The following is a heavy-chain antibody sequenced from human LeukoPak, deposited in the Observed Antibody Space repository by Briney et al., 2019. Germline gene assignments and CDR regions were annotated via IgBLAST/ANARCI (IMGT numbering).Heavy chain of an antibody. CDR2: IIPIFGTA. D-gene: IGHD2-15*01. CDR1: GGTFSSYA. CDR3: ATGGRRSQYYFDY. V-gene: IGHV1-69*06. J-gene: IGHJ4*02. Sequence: SVKVSCKASGGTFSSYAISWVRQAPGQGLKWMGGIIPIFGTAIYAQKFQGRVTMTEDTPTDTAYMELSSLRSEDTAVYYCATGGRRSQYYFDYWGQGTLVTVSS.